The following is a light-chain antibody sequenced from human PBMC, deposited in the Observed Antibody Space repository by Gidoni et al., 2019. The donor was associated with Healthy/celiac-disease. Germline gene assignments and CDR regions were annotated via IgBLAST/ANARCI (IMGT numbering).Light chain of an antibody. CDR3: QQYNSYPYS. Sequence: DVQMTQSPSTLSASVGDRVTITCRASQSISSWLAWYQQKPGKAPKLLIYKASSLESGVPSRFSGSGSGTEFTLTISSLQPDDFATYYCQQYNSYPYSFGQGTKLEIK. CDR2: KAS. CDR1: QSISSW. V-gene: IGKV1-5*03. J-gene: IGKJ2*03.